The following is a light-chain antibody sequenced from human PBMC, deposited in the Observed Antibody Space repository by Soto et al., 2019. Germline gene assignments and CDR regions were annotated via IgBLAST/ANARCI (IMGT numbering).Light chain of an antibody. CDR3: QQYGSSPQT. CDR1: HSVTSNY. J-gene: IGKJ1*01. CDR2: AAS. V-gene: IGKV3-20*01. Sequence: EIVLTQSPGTLSLSPGERATLSCRASHSVTSNYLAWYQQKPGQAPRLLIYAASGRASGIPDRFSGSGSGTYFILTISRLEPEEFAVYYCQQYGSSPQTFGQGTRVDIK.